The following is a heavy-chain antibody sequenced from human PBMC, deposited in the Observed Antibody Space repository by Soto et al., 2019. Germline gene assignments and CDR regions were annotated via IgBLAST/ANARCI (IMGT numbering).Heavy chain of an antibody. CDR1: GLSITDSEMG. CDR3: ARRHLAVAVSPWFDP. J-gene: IGHJ5*02. D-gene: IGHD6-19*01. Sequence: QVTLKESGPVLVKPTEILTLRCTVSGLSITDSEMGVSWIRQPPGQPLEWLAHIDSSGEKSYRTFLKSRLAISKDTSKSQIVLTMTIMDPADTATYYCARRHLAVAVSPWFDPWGQGIPVTVSS. CDR2: IDSSGEK. V-gene: IGHV2-26*01.